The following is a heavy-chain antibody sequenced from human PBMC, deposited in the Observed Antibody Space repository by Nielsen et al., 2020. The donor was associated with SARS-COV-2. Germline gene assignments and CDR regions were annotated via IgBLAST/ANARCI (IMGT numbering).Heavy chain of an antibody. D-gene: IGHD2-2*01. J-gene: IGHJ5*02. CDR3: AKNSFIVVVPADNWFDP. Sequence: WIRQPPGKGLEWVAVISYDGSNKYYADSVKGRFTISRDNSKNTLYLQMNSLRAEDTAVYYCAKNSFIVVVPADNWFDPWGQGTLVTVSS. V-gene: IGHV3-30-3*02. CDR2: ISYDGSNK.